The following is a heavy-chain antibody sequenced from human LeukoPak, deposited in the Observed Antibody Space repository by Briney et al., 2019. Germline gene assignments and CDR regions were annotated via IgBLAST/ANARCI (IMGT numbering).Heavy chain of an antibody. V-gene: IGHV4-39*01. CDR3: AIRGDFDY. Sequence: SETLSLTCTVSGGSISSSSYYWGWIRQPPGKGLEWIGSIYYSGCTYYNPSPKSRVTISVDTSKNQFSLKLSSVTAADTAVYYCAIRGDFDYWGQGTLVTVSS. CDR1: GGSISSSSYY. J-gene: IGHJ4*02. D-gene: IGHD3-10*01. CDR2: IYYSGCT.